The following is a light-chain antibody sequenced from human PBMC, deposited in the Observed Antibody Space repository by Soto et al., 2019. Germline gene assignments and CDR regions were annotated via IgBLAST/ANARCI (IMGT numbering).Light chain of an antibody. CDR3: QQADTFPIT. J-gene: IGKJ5*01. CDR2: SAS. V-gene: IGKV1D-12*01. CDR1: QGISRS. Sequence: DIQMTQSPSSVSASVGDRVTITCQASQGISRSLAWYQQKPGKAPKLLIYSASSLQSGVPSGFSGSGFGTDFTLTISSLQPEDFATYYCQQADTFPITFGQGTRLEIK.